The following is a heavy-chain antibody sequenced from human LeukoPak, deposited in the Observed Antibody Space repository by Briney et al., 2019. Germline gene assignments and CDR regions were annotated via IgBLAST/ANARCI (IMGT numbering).Heavy chain of an antibody. J-gene: IGHJ4*02. CDR1: GFTVSNNY. CDR2: IYRGGNT. D-gene: IGHD5-24*01. CDR3: ARSRDGYNGLFDY. Sequence: GGSLRLSCAASGFTVSNNYMTWVRQAPGQGLEWVSCIYRGGNTYYADSVKGRFTISRDNSKNTLYLQMNSLRAEDTTVYYCARSRDGYNGLFDYWGQGTLVTVSS. V-gene: IGHV3-66*02.